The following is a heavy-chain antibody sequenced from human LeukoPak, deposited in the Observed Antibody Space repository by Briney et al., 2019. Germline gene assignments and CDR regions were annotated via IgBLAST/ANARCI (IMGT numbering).Heavy chain of an antibody. J-gene: IGHJ4*02. CDR3: AREGEQQLVPYFDY. Sequence: PGGSLRLSCAASGFTFSSYSMNWVRQAPGKGLGWVSSISSSSSYIYYADSVKGRFTISRDNAKNSLYLQMNSLRAEDTAVYYCAREGEQQLVPYFDYWGQGTLVTVSS. D-gene: IGHD6-13*01. CDR2: ISSSSSYI. CDR1: GFTFSSYS. V-gene: IGHV3-21*01.